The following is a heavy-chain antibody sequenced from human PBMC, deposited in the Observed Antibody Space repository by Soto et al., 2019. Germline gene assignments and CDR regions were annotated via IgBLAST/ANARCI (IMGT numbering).Heavy chain of an antibody. V-gene: IGHV3-23*01. CDR3: VKDLAASGWFDP. Sequence: EVQLLESGGGLAQPGESLTLSCAASGFMFSGYAMSWVRQAPGKGLEWVSAVSNSGTSTSYADSVKGRFTISRDNSKNALYLQMSSLGAEDTALSYCVKDLAASGWFDPWGQGTLVIVSS. D-gene: IGHD2-15*01. CDR2: VSNSGTST. J-gene: IGHJ5*02. CDR1: GFMFSGYA.